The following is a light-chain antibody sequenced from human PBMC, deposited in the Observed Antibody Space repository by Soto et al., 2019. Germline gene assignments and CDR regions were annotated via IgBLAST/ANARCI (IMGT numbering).Light chain of an antibody. CDR3: QQYNIWPYT. Sequence: IVLTQSPATLSVSPGERATLSCRASQSVSSLLAWYQQKPRQAPRLLIYDTSTRATGIPARFSGSGSGTGFTLTISSLQSEDFAIYYCQQYNIWPYTFGQGTK. V-gene: IGKV3-15*01. J-gene: IGKJ2*01. CDR2: DTS. CDR1: QSVSSL.